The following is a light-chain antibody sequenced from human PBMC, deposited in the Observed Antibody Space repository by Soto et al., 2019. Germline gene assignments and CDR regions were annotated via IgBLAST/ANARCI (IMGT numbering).Light chain of an antibody. CDR2: AAS. CDR1: QTVSSSY. J-gene: IGKJ1*01. CDR3: QQYGSSPWT. Sequence: EVMLTQSPGTLSLSPGDRATLSCRASQTVSSSYLAWYQQKPGQAPRLLIYAASGRATGIPDRFSGSGSGTDFTLTVSRLEPEDFAVYYCQQYGSSPWTFGQGTKVDI. V-gene: IGKV3-20*01.